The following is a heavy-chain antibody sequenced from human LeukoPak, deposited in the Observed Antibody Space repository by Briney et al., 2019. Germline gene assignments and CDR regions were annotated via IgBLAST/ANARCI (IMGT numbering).Heavy chain of an antibody. Sequence: PSETLSLTCTVSGGSISSSSYYWGWIRQPPGKGLEWIGSIYYSGSTYYNPSLKSRVTISVDTSKNQFSLKLSSVTAADTAVYYCARNSLGSIAAPKFDPWGQGTLATVSS. CDR2: IYYSGST. V-gene: IGHV4-39*01. J-gene: IGHJ5*02. D-gene: IGHD6-6*01. CDR3: ARNSLGSIAAPKFDP. CDR1: GGSISSSSYY.